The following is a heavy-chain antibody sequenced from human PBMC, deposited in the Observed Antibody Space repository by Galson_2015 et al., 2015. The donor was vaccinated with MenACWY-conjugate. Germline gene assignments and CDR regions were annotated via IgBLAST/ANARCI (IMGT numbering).Heavy chain of an antibody. V-gene: IGHV3-23*01. CDR2: ISGSGSIT. Sequence: SLRLSCAASGFTFSYGMRWVRQAPGKGLEWVSGISGSGSITYYADSVKGRFIISRDNSKNTLYLQMSSLRAEDTAVYYCVKGWQQLGDIWGQGTMVTVSS. CDR3: VKGWQQLGDI. D-gene: IGHD6-13*01. J-gene: IGHJ3*02. CDR1: GFTFSYG.